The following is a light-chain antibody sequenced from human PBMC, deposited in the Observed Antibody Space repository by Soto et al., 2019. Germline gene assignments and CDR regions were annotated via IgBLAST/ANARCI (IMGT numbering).Light chain of an antibody. CDR2: DAS. V-gene: IGKV3-11*01. J-gene: IGKJ3*01. CDR1: QSVSSY. CDR3: QQRSNWPPST. Sequence: EIVLTQSPATLSLSPGERATLSCRASQSVSSYLAWYQQKPGQAPRLLTYDASNRATGIPARFSGSGSGTDFTLTISSLEPEDFAVYYCQQRSNWPPSTFGPGTKVDIK.